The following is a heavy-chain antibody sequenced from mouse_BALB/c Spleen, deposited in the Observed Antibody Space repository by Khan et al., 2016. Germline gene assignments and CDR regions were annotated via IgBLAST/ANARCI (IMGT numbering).Heavy chain of an antibody. D-gene: IGHD2-4*01. CDR3: TKGLRGGYYFDY. CDR2: IHPGNGGS. Sequence: QVQLQQSGAELVRPGASVKLSCKALGYTFSDYEMHWVKQTPVRGLEWIGAIHPGNGGSAYNQKFKGKATLTADISSSTAYMELSSLTSEDSAVYFCTKGLRGGYYFDYWGQGTTLTVSS. CDR1: GYTFSDYE. V-gene: IGHV1-15*01. J-gene: IGHJ2*01.